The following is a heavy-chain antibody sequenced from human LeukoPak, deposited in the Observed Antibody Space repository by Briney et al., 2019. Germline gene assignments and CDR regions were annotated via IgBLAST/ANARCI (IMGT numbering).Heavy chain of an antibody. V-gene: IGHV3-23*01. CDR3: AKDRRNWGSWVDY. CDR1: GFTFSTYA. Sequence: HPGGSLRLSCAASGFTFSTYAMSWVRQAPGKGLEWVSAISGSGGSTYYADSVKGRFTISRDNSKNTLYLQINSLRAEDTAIYYCAKDRRNWGSWVDYWGQGTLVTVSS. CDR2: ISGSGGST. J-gene: IGHJ4*02. D-gene: IGHD7-27*01.